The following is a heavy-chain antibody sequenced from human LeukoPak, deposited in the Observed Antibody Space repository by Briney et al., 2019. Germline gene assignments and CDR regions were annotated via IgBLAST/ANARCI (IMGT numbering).Heavy chain of an antibody. CDR3: ARDREFVVVPAAPFMDV. J-gene: IGHJ6*02. D-gene: IGHD2-2*01. V-gene: IGHV1-2*02. Sequence: ASVKVSCKASGYTFTGYYMHWVRQAPGQGLEWMGWINPNSGGTNYAQKSQGRVTMTRDTSIGTAYMELSRLRSDDTAVYYCARDREFVVVPAAPFMDVWGQGTTVTVSS. CDR1: GYTFTGYY. CDR2: INPNSGGT.